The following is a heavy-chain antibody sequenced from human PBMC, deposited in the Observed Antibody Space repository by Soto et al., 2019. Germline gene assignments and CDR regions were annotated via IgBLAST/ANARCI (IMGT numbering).Heavy chain of an antibody. CDR1: GFSLSTRGVA. CDR2: IYWDEDK. V-gene: IGHV2-5*02. Sequence: QITLKESGPTLVKPTQTLTLTCTFSGFSLSTRGVAVGWFRQPPGKALEWLALIYWDEDKWYRQPLKSRLTLSDDTSQNQIALTMTNMDPVDTATYYCAHRPRGYAYYCDYLGQGTLVIVSS. J-gene: IGHJ4*02. CDR3: AHRPRGYAYYCDY. D-gene: IGHD5-12*01.